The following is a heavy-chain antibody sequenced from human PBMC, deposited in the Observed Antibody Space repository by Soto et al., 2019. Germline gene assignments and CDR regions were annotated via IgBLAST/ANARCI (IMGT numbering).Heavy chain of an antibody. J-gene: IGHJ3*02. CDR3: ARDCGGDCLGALDI. D-gene: IGHD2-21*02. CDR2: ISAYNGNT. Sequence: ASVKVSCKASGYTFTSYGISWVRQAPGQGLEWMGWISAYNGNTNYAQKLQGRVTMTTDTSTSTAYMELRSLRSDDTAVYYCARDCGGDCLGALDIWGQGTMVTVSS. V-gene: IGHV1-18*01. CDR1: GYTFTSYG.